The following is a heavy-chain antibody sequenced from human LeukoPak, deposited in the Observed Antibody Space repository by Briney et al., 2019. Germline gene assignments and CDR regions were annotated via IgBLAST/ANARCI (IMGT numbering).Heavy chain of an antibody. CDR1: GGSISNYY. CDR3: ARARTGYYYPDALDI. V-gene: IGHV4-59*01. CDR2: VFYTGST. D-gene: IGHD3-22*01. J-gene: IGHJ3*02. Sequence: PSETLSLTCTVSGGSISNYYWSWIRQPPGKGLEWIGNVFYTGSTSFNPSLNSRVTISLDTSKTQFSLKLSSVTAADTAVYYCARARTGYYYPDALDIWGQGTMVTVSS.